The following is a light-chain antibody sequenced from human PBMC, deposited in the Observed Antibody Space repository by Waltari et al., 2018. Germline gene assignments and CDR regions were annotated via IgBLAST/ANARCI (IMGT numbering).Light chain of an antibody. J-gene: IGLJ3*02. CDR2: RNN. Sequence: QSVLTQPPSASGTPGQRVTISCSGSSSNIGTNYVFWYQQLPGTAPKLLIFRNNRRPSRVPDRFSGSKSGPSASLDISGLRSEDEADYYCAAWDDRQSGPYWVFGGGTKLTVL. CDR1: SSNIGTNY. V-gene: IGLV1-47*01. CDR3: AAWDDRQSGPYWV.